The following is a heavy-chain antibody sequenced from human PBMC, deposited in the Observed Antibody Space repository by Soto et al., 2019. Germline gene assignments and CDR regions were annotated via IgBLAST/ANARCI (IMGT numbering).Heavy chain of an antibody. D-gene: IGHD6-19*01. CDR3: ARLGSSGWYQGSYFDY. CDR2: ILYSGST. CDR1: GGSITRNNHS. J-gene: IGHJ4*02. V-gene: IGHV4-39*01. Sequence: QLQLQESGPGLVKPSETLSLTCIVSGGSITRNNHSWGWIRQSPGKGLEWIGSILYSGSTNYNPSLKSRVTLSVETSKNQFSLKMSYVTAADTALYYCARLGSSGWYQGSYFDYWGQGTMVTVSS.